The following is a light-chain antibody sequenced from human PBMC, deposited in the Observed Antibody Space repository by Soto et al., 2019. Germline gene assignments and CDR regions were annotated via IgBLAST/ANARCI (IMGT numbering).Light chain of an antibody. CDR1: QSISSW. V-gene: IGKV1-5*01. CDR3: QQDDSYSPS. CDR2: DAS. Sequence: DIQMTQSPSTLSASVGDRVTITCRASQSISSWLAWYQQKPGKAPTLLIYDASSLESGVASRFRGSGSVTEFTLTSSILQPDDFATYYCQQDDSYSPSFGQGTKLEIK. J-gene: IGKJ2*01.